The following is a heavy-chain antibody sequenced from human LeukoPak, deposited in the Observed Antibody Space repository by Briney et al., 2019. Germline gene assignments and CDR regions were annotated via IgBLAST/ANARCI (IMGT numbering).Heavy chain of an antibody. CDR2: IKSKTDGGTT. V-gene: IGHV3-15*01. J-gene: IGHJ3*02. CDR1: GFTFSNAW. Sequence: GGSLRLSCAASGFTFSNAWMSWVRQAPGKGLEWVGRIKSKTDGGTTDYAAPVKGRFTISRDDSKNTLYLQMNSLKTEDTAVYYCTTIYGDYESDAFDIWGQGTMVTVSS. CDR3: TTIYGDYESDAFDI. D-gene: IGHD4-17*01.